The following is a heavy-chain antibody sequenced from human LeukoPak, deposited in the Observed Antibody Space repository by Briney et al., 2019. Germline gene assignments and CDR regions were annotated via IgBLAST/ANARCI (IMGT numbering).Heavy chain of an antibody. V-gene: IGHV3-33*06. D-gene: IGHD2-2*02. J-gene: IGHJ6*03. Sequence: GRSLRLSCAASGFTFSSYGMHWVRQAPGKGLEWVAVIWYDGSNKYYADSVKGRFTISRDNSKNTLYLQMNSLRAEDTAVYYCAKAQRYCSSTSCYTDYYYYYMDVWGKGTTVTVSS. CDR3: AKAQRYCSSTSCYTDYYYYYMDV. CDR1: GFTFSSYG. CDR2: IWYDGSNK.